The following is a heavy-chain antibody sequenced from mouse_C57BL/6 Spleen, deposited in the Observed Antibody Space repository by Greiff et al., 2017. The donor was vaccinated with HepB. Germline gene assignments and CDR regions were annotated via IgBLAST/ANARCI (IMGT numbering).Heavy chain of an antibody. CDR2: ISSGSSTI. V-gene: IGHV5-17*01. J-gene: IGHJ1*03. CDR3: ARDDDYDEDWYFDV. D-gene: IGHD2-4*01. CDR1: GFTFSDYG. Sequence: EVQVVESGGGLVKPGGSLKLSCAASGFTFSDYGMHWVRQAPEKGLEWVAYISSGSSTIYYADTVKGRFTISRDNAKNTRFLQMTSLRSEDTAMYYCARDDDYDEDWYFDVWGTGTTVTVSS.